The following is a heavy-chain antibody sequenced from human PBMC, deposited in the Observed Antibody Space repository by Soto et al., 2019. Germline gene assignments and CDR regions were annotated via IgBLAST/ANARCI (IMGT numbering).Heavy chain of an antibody. J-gene: IGHJ4*02. Sequence: ESLSLTCAVTGDSINNRSYYWGWIRQPPGKGLEWIGSIYYSGSTYNNPSLKSRVSMSVDTSKNQFSLKLRSVTAADTALYYCERQRTSVVTQAYFDSWGQGSLVTVYS. CDR1: GDSINNRSYY. V-gene: IGHV4-39*01. CDR3: ERQRTSVVTQAYFDS. D-gene: IGHD2-21*02. CDR2: IYYSGST.